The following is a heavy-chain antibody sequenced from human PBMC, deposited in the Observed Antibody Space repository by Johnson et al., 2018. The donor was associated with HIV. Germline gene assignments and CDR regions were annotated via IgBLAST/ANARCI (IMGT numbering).Heavy chain of an antibody. CDR1: EFILSDYY. CDR3: ARDGRGLDAFDI. V-gene: IGHV3-11*04. J-gene: IGHJ3*02. Sequence: QVQLVESGGGVVQPGRSLRLSCRASEFILSDYYISWVRQAPEKGLEWISYISSSGGTIFYADSVKGRFTISRDIAKNTLYLQMNSLRAEDTAVYYCARDGRGLDAFDIWGQGTVVTVSS. CDR2: ISSSGGTI. D-gene: IGHD3/OR15-3a*01.